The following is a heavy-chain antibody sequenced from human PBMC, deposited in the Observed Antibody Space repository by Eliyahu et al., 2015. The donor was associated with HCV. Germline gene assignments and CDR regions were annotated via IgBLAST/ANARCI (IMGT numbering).Heavy chain of an antibody. J-gene: IGHJ4*02. Sequence: QVQLQQWGAGLLKPSETLSLTCAVYGGSFSGYYWSWIRQPPGKGLEWIGEINHSGSTNYNPSLKSRVTISVDTSKNQFSLKLSSVTAADTAVYYCARGLRSLLRGPKRFGELFDYWGQGTLVTVSS. CDR1: GGSFSGYY. D-gene: IGHD3-10*01. V-gene: IGHV4-34*01. CDR2: INHSGST. CDR3: ARGLRSLLRGPKRFGELFDY.